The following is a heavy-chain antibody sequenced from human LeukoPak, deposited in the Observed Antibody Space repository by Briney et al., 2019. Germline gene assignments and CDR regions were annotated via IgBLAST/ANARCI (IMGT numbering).Heavy chain of an antibody. CDR3: ARDPHSSSWYKSLPDY. CDR2: ISYDGSNK. J-gene: IGHJ4*02. CDR1: GFTFSSYA. V-gene: IGHV3-30-3*01. Sequence: PGRSLRLSCAASGFTFSSYAMHWVRQAPGKGLEWVAVISYDGSNKYYADSVKGRFTISRGNSKNTLYLQMNSLRAEDTAVYYCARDPHSSSWYKSLPDYWGQGTLVTVSS. D-gene: IGHD6-13*01.